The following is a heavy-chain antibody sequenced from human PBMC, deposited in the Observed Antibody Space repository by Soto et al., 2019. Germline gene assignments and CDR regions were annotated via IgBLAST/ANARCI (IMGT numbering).Heavy chain of an antibody. CDR2: INAGNGNT. CDR3: ARGSYHYDSSGYYGGSWFDP. V-gene: IGHV1-3*01. Sequence: SEKVSCRSSGYTLTSYAMHWVRQAPGQSLEWMGWINAGNGNTKYSQKFQGRVTITRDTSASTAYMELSSLRSEYTAVYYCARGSYHYDSSGYYGGSWFDPWGQGTLVTASS. D-gene: IGHD3-22*01. CDR1: GYTLTSYA. J-gene: IGHJ5*02.